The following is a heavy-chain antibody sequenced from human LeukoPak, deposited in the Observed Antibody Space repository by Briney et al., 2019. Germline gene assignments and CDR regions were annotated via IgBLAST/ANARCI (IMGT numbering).Heavy chain of an antibody. V-gene: IGHV3-9*01. J-gene: IGHJ4*02. Sequence: PGRSLRLSCAASGFTFDDYAMHWVRQAPGKGLEWVSGISWNSGSIGYADSVKGRFTISRDNAKNSLYLQMNSLRAEDTALYYCAKDRRGYSYGPPDYWGQGTLVTVSS. CDR3: AKDRRGYSYGPPDY. CDR1: GFTFDDYA. CDR2: ISWNSGSI. D-gene: IGHD5-18*01.